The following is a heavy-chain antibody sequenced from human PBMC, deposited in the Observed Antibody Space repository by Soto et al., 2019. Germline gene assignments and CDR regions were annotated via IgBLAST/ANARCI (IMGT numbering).Heavy chain of an antibody. J-gene: IGHJ5*02. V-gene: IGHV4-30-4*01. CDR1: GGSIRSGDNY. Sequence: SETLSLTCTVSGGSIRSGDNYWSWIRQPPGKGLEWIGYIYYRGSTYYNQSLKSRVTISVDTSMNQFSLTLTSVTAADTAVYYCARGSFGPNWFDPWGQGTQVTVSS. CDR3: ARGSFGPNWFDP. D-gene: IGHD3-16*01. CDR2: IYYRGST.